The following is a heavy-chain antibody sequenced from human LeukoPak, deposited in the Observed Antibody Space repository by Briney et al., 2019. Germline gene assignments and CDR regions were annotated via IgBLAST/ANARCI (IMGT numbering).Heavy chain of an antibody. V-gene: IGHV4-39*01. CDR1: GGSITTSSYY. CDR3: AKTTRASIRSAFDI. CDR2: TSHSGTT. Sequence: SETLSLTCTVSGGSITTSSYYWGWVRQPPGKGLERMGCTSHSGTTFYSPSLRSRVSIPVDTSNSQFSLKLSSMTATDTAVYYCAKTTRASIRSAFDIWGQGTLVTVSS. D-gene: IGHD1-7*01. J-gene: IGHJ3*02.